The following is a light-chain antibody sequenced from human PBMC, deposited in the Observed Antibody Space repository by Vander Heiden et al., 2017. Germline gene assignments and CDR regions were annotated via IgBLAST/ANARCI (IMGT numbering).Light chain of an antibody. Sequence: SSELTQLPSVSVSPGQTARIHCSGDTLPQQYVYWYQQRPGQAPVLVMYKDSERPSGIPERFSGSSSGTTVTLTITGVQAEDEADYYCQSTDTSGPYVVFGGGTQLTVL. CDR3: QSTDTSGPYVV. CDR1: TLPQQY. CDR2: KDS. J-gene: IGLJ3*02. V-gene: IGLV3-25*03.